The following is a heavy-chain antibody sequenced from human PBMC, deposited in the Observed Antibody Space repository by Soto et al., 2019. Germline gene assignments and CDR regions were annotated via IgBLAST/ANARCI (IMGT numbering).Heavy chain of an antibody. D-gene: IGHD6-19*01. CDR1: GFTFSSYA. CDR3: AKGTPLHSSGWSCDAFDI. J-gene: IGHJ3*02. V-gene: IGHV3-23*01. Sequence: EVQLLESGGGLVQPGGSLRLSCAASGFTFSSYAMSWVRQAPGKGLEWVSAISGSGGSTYYADSVKGRFTISRDNSKNTLYLQMNSLRAEDTAVYYCAKGTPLHSSGWSCDAFDIWGQGTMVTVSS. CDR2: ISGSGGST.